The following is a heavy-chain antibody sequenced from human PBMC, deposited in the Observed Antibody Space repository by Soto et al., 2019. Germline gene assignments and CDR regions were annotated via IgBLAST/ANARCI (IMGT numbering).Heavy chain of an antibody. Sequence: EVQLVESGGGLVQPGRSLRLSCAASGFTFDDYAMHWVRQAPGKGLEWVSGISWNSGSIGYADSVKGRFTISRDNAKNSLYLQMNSLRAEDTALYYCAKDMSGDSSGWYWYFVLWGRGTLVTVSS. J-gene: IGHJ2*01. CDR2: ISWNSGSI. D-gene: IGHD6-19*01. V-gene: IGHV3-9*01. CDR3: AKDMSGDSSGWYWYFVL. CDR1: GFTFDDYA.